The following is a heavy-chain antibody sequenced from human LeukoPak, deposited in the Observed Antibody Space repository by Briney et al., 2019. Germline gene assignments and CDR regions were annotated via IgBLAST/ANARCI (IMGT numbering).Heavy chain of an antibody. CDR1: GGSISSSSYY. CDR2: IYYSGST. V-gene: IGHV4-39*01. D-gene: IGHD3-10*01. J-gene: IGHJ6*03. Sequence: SETLSLTCTVSGGSISSSSYYWGWIRQPPGKGLEWIGSIYYSGSTYYNPSLKSRVTISVDTSKNQFSLKLSSVTAADTAVYYCARQSGSGSYYFNYYYYMDVWGKGTTVTISS. CDR3: ARQSGSGSYYFNYYYYMDV.